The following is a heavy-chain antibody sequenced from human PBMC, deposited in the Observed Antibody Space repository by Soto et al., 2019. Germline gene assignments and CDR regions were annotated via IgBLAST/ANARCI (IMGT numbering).Heavy chain of an antibody. J-gene: IGHJ6*02. Sequence: APVKVSFRASGYTFTTYGISWVRQAPGQGLEWLGWINTHNGNTNYAQNHQGRVIMTADTSTSTAYMELRSLRSDDTAIYYCTREGSAPYYYYGMDAWGQGTTVTVSS. CDR3: TREGSAPYYYYGMDA. V-gene: IGHV1-18*01. D-gene: IGHD3-10*01. CDR2: INTHNGNT. CDR1: GYTFTTYG.